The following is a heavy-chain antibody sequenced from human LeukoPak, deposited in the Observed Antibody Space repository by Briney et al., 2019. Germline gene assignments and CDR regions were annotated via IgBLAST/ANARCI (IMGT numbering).Heavy chain of an antibody. CDR3: ARGIRQLFDY. CDR2: INHSGST. Sequence: SETLSLTCAVYGGSFSGYYWSWIRQPPGKGLEWIGEINHSGSTNYNPSLKSRVTISVDTSKNQFSLKLSSVTAADTAVYYCARGIRQLFDYWGRGTLVTVSS. CDR1: GGSFSGYY. V-gene: IGHV4-34*01. J-gene: IGHJ4*02. D-gene: IGHD6-13*01.